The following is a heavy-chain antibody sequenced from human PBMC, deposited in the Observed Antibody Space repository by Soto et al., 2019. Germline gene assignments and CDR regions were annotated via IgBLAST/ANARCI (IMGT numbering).Heavy chain of an antibody. J-gene: IGHJ6*03. V-gene: IGHV1-69*02. D-gene: IGHD2-8*02. CDR3: ARPTGGHDAGGNYMDV. CDR1: GGSLSSYP. CDR2: IIPIVGLT. Sequence: QVQLLQSGSEVKKPGSSVKVSCRASGGSLSSYPVTWVRQAPGQGLEWMGRIIPIVGLTNYAQKFQGRVTITADKSTSTAYMELSSLRSVDTSVYYCARPTGGHDAGGNYMDVWGKGTTFIVSS.